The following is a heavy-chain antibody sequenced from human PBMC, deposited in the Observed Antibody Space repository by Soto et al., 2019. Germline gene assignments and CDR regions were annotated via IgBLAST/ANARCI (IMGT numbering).Heavy chain of an antibody. CDR1: GGSFTDYY. J-gene: IGHJ6*02. CDR2: ISHSGAT. CDR3: ARGNHYYGMDV. V-gene: IGHV4-34*01. Sequence: XETLALTGAVYGGSFTDYYWTWIRQPPGKGLEWIGEISHSGATNYNPSLKSRVTISEDTSKNQVSLKVTSVTAADTAVFYCARGNHYYGMDVWGQGTTVTVSS.